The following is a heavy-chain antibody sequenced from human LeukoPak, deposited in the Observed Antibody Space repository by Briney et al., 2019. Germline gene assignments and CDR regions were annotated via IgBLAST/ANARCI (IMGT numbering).Heavy chain of an antibody. J-gene: IGHJ4*02. CDR2: IYSGGST. D-gene: IGHD6-19*01. Sequence: GGSLRLSCAASGFTVSSNYMSWVRQAPGKGLEWVSVIYSGGSTYYADSVKGRFTISGDNSKNTLYLQMNSLRAEDTAVYYCAKDGTYSSGWYRRVDYWGQGTLVTASS. V-gene: IGHV3-53*01. CDR3: AKDGTYSSGWYRRVDY. CDR1: GFTVSSNY.